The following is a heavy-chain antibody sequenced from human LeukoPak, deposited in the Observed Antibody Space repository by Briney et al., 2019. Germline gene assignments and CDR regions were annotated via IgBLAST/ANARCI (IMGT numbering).Heavy chain of an antibody. Sequence: SETLSLTCAVSGYSISSGYYWGWIRQPPGKGLVWIGSIYYSGSTYYNPSLKSRVTISVDTSKNQFSLKLSSVTAADTAVYYCARDERGGITVTPFDYWGQGTLVTVSS. J-gene: IGHJ4*02. D-gene: IGHD4-17*01. V-gene: IGHV4-38-2*02. CDR1: GYSISSGYY. CDR3: ARDERGGITVTPFDY. CDR2: IYYSGST.